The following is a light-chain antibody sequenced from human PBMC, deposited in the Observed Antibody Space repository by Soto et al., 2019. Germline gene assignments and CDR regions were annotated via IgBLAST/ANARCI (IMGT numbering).Light chain of an antibody. CDR3: QQYYSSPPT. V-gene: IGKV4-1*01. J-gene: IGKJ1*01. CDR2: WAS. CDR1: QNILYSSNNRNY. Sequence: DVVMTQSPDSLAVSLGERATINCKSSQNILYSSNNRNYLAWYQQKPGQSPKLLIYWASTRESGVPDRFSGSGSGTAFTLTISSLQAEDVAVYYCQQYYSSPPTFGQGTKVEIK.